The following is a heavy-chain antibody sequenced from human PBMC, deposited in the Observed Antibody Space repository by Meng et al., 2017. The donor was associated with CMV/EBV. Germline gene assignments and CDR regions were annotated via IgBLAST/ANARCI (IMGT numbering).Heavy chain of an antibody. J-gene: IGHJ4*02. V-gene: IGHV1-69*12. CDR2: IIPVFETA. CDR3: ARGGDSWYSDY. D-gene: IGHD1-26*01. Sequence: QVQLVQFAAEVKKPRSSVKVYCKTSGGTFSTFAISWVRQAPGEGLEWMGGIIPVFETANYAERFQDRVTITADDSTTTAYMELSSLRADDTALYFCARGGDSWYSDYWGQGTLVTVSS. CDR1: GGTFSTFA.